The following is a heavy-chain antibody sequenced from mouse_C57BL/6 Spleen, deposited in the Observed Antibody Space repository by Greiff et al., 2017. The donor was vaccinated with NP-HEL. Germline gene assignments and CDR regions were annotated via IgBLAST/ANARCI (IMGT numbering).Heavy chain of an antibody. J-gene: IGHJ2*01. Sequence: EVKLVESGEGLVKPGGSLKLSCAASGFTFSSYAMSWVRQTPEKRLEWVAYISSGGDYIYYADTVKGRFTISRDNARNTLYLQMSSLKSEDTAMYYCTREGTGRGYFDYWGRGTTLTVSS. CDR1: GFTFSSYA. V-gene: IGHV5-9-1*02. CDR2: ISSGGDYI. D-gene: IGHD4-1*01. CDR3: TREGTGRGYFDY.